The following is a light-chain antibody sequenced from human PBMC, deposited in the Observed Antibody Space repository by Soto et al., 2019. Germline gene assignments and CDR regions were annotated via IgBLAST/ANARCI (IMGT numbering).Light chain of an antibody. J-gene: IGLJ3*02. CDR2: DNT. V-gene: IGLV1-40*01. CDR3: QAYDNSLGVSVL. Sequence: QSVLTQPPSVSGAPGERVTISCTGSSSDIGAGYRVRWYQQVPGTAPKLLIYDNTNRPSGVSVRFSGSKSGTSASLAISGLQAEDEADYYCQAYDNSLGVSVLFGGGTKLTVL. CDR1: SSDIGAGYR.